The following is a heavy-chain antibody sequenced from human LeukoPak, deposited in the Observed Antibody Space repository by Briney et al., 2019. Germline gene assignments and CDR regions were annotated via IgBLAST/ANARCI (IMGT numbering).Heavy chain of an antibody. Sequence: SETLSLTCTVSGGSISSYYWSWIRQPPPKGLEWIGYIYYSGSTNYNPSLKSRVTISVDTSKNQFSLKLSSVTAADTAVYYCARVGYCSGGSCYSTNWFDPWGQGTLVTVSS. CDR2: IYYSGST. CDR3: ARVGYCSGGSCYSTNWFDP. J-gene: IGHJ5*02. V-gene: IGHV4-59*01. D-gene: IGHD2-15*01. CDR1: GGSISSYY.